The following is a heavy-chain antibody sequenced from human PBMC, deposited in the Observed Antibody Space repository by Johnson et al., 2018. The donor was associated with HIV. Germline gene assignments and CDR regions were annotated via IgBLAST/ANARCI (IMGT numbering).Heavy chain of an antibody. J-gene: IGHJ3*01. CDR1: GFIFSSYG. CDR2: IKQDGSEK. CDR3: ARDGESQQLPLGDAFDV. D-gene: IGHD6-13*01. V-gene: IGHV3-7*01. Sequence: VQLVESGGGVVQPGGSLRLSCAASGFIFSSYGMHWVRQAPGQGLEWVANIKQDGSEKYYVDSVKGRFTISRDNAKKSLHLQMNSLRAEDTAVYYCARDGESQQLPLGDAFDVWGQGTMVTVSS.